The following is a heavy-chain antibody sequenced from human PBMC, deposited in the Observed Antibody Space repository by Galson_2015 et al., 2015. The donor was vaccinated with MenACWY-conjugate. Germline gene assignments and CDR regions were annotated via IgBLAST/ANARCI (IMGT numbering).Heavy chain of an antibody. J-gene: IGHJ5*02. V-gene: IGHV3-23*01. D-gene: IGHD3-10*01. CDR1: GITFSSYA. CDR3: AQGSGSRGFDP. Sequence: SLRLSCAASGITFSSYAMRWVRQAPGKGLEWVSSISTTGGTTYYADSVKGRFTISRDNSKNTLYLQMNSLRAGDTAVYYCAQGSGSRGFDPWGQGTLVIVSS. CDR2: ISTTGGTT.